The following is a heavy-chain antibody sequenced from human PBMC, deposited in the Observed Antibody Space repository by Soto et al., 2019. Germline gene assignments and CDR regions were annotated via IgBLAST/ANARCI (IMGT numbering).Heavy chain of an antibody. V-gene: IGHV3-7*01. Sequence: GGSLRLSCAASGFTFSSYWMSWVRQAPGKGLEWVANIKQDGSEKYYVDSVKGRFTISRDNAKNSLYLQMNSLRAEDTAVYYCAREGYQPLGDNWFDPWGQGTLVTVSS. D-gene: IGHD2-2*01. CDR2: IKQDGSEK. CDR1: GFTFSSYW. CDR3: AREGYQPLGDNWFDP. J-gene: IGHJ5*02.